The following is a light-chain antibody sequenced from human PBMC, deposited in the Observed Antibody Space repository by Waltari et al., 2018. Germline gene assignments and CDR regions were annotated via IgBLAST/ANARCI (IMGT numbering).Light chain of an antibody. CDR2: EAS. CDR3: QQYNDYLGT. V-gene: IGKV1-5*03. J-gene: IGKJ1*01. Sequence: EIQMTQSPSALSASVVDTVIVTCRASQSIGRWLAWYQQKPGKAPKLLIFEASNLETGVPSRFSGSGSETDFTLTINSLQHDDFATYYCQQYNDYLGTFGQGTRVEIK. CDR1: QSIGRW.